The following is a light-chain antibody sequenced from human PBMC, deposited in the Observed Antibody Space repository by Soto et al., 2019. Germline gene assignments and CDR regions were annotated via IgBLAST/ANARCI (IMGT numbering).Light chain of an antibody. CDR1: SSNIGTDND. J-gene: IGLJ1*01. Sequence: QPVLPQPPSVSGAPGQRVTISCSGSSSNIGTDNDVHWYQQLPGTAPKLLIYRNNNRPSGVPDRFSGSKSGTSASVAITGLQAEDEAVYYCQSYDTSLTTYVFGTGTKVTRP. CDR2: RNN. CDR3: QSYDTSLTTYV. V-gene: IGLV1-40*01.